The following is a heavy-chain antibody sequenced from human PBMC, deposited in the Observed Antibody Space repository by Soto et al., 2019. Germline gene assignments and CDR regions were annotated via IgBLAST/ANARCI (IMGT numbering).Heavy chain of an antibody. Sequence: QVQLVQSGAEVKKPGSSLKVSCKVFGETLNSNPIGWVRQAPGQGLEWVGGIVPLSDRTNYAKELQGRVIVTADGSTRTVYMEFSKLKSDDTAVYYCARKSGRDCHSGGGCFSLDVWGQRSLSTVSS. CDR1: GETLNSNP. D-gene: IGHD2-15*01. CDR3: ARKSGRDCHSGGGCFSLDV. CDR2: IVPLSDRT. J-gene: IGHJ4*02. V-gene: IGHV1-69*01.